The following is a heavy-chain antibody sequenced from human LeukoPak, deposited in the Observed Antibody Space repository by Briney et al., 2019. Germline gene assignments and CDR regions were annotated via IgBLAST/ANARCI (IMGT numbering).Heavy chain of an antibody. CDR2: IIPIFGTA. Sequence: ASVKVSCKASGGTFSSYAISWVRQAPGQGLEWMGGIIPIFGTANYAQKFQGRVTITADESTSTAYMELSSLRSEDTAVYYCARDLYSRRMNYYGSGSYFAYWGQGTLVTGSS. V-gene: IGHV1-69*13. J-gene: IGHJ4*02. CDR1: GGTFSSYA. D-gene: IGHD3-10*01. CDR3: ARDLYSRRMNYYGSGSYFAY.